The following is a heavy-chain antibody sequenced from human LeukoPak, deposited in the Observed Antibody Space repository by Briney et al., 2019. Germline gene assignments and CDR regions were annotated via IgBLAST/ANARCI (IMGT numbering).Heavy chain of an antibody. CDR2: IWYDGSNK. J-gene: IGHJ1*01. CDR3: ARIGPIAVAGTGAYFQH. Sequence: GRSLRLSCAASGFTFSSYGMHWVHQAPGKGLEWVAVIWYDGSNKYYADSVKGRFTISRDNSKNTLYLQMNSLRAEDTAVYYCARIGPIAVAGTGAYFQHWGQGTLVTVSS. CDR1: GFTFSSYG. D-gene: IGHD6-19*01. V-gene: IGHV3-33*01.